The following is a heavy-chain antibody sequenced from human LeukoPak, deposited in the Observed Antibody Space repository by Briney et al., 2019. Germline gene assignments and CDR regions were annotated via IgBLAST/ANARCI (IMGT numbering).Heavy chain of an antibody. J-gene: IGHJ5*02. CDR2: IYSGGST. D-gene: IGHD3-22*01. V-gene: IGHV3-53*01. Sequence: GGSLRLSCAASGFTVSSNYMSWVRQAPGKGLEWVSVIYSGGSTYYADSVKGRFTISRDNSKNTLYLQMNSLRAEDTAVYYCAKDQYYYDSSGYYHWGQGTLVTVSS. CDR3: AKDQYYYDSSGYYH. CDR1: GFTVSSNY.